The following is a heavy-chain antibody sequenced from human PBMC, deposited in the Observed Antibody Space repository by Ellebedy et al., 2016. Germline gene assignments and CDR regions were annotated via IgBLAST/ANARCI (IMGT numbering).Heavy chain of an antibody. D-gene: IGHD3-22*01. J-gene: IGHJ5*02. Sequence: SVKVSCKASGGTFGTNSVNWVRQAPGQGLEWMGEITPFLGVTNYAQKFQGRVTMTADKSTTTAYMELSSLRLEDTAVYYCARDLEYEYDSSGYSWYDPWGQGTQVTVSS. CDR1: GGTFGTNS. CDR2: ITPFLGVT. CDR3: ARDLEYEYDSSGYSWYDP. V-gene: IGHV1-69*10.